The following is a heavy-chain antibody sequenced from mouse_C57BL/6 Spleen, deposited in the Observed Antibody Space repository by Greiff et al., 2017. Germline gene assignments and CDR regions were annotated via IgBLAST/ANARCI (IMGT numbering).Heavy chain of an antibody. CDR3: ARGYYYGSPGYFDV. J-gene: IGHJ1*03. D-gene: IGHD1-1*01. V-gene: IGHV1-22*01. Sequence: EVQGVESGPELVKPGASVKMSCKASGYTFTDYNMHWVKQSHGKSLEWIGYINPNNGGTSYNQKFKGKATLTVNKSSSTAYMELRSLTSEDSAVYYCARGYYYGSPGYFDVWGTGTTVTVSS. CDR2: INPNNGGT. CDR1: GYTFTDYN.